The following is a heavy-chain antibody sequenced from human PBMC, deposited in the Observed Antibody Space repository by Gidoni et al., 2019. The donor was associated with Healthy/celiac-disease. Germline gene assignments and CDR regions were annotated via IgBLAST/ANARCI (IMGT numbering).Heavy chain of an antibody. V-gene: IGHV4-59*08. CDR2: IYYSGST. J-gene: IGHJ5*02. CDR1: GCSISSYY. CDR3: ARHPIAARNWFDP. Sequence: QVQLQESGPGLVKPSETLSLTCTVSGCSISSYYWSWIRQPPGKGLEWIGYIYYSGSTNYNPSLKSRVTISVDTSKNQFSLKLSSVTAADTAVYYCARHPIAARNWFDPWGQGTLVTVSS. D-gene: IGHD6-13*01.